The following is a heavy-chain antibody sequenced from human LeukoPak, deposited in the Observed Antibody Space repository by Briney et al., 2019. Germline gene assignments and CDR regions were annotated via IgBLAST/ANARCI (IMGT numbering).Heavy chain of an antibody. CDR3: ARMSAFDI. J-gene: IGHJ3*02. Sequence: GESLKISCKGSGFSFTSYWIAWVRQMPGKGLEWMGIIFPSDSDTRYSPSFQGQVTISADKSISTAYLQWSSLKASDTAMYFCARMSAFDIWGKGQWSPSLQ. CDR2: IFPSDSDT. CDR1: GFSFTSYW. V-gene: IGHV5-51*01.